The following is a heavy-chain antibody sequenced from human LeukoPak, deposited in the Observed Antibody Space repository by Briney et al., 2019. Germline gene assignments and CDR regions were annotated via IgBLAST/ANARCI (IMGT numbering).Heavy chain of an antibody. CDR3: ASGPPFLKYFEY. Sequence: GGSLRLSCAASGFTFSTYSMNWVRQAPGKGLEWVSTISVGAEYIFYADSVKGRFTISRDDSNNALYLQMHSLRAEDTALYYCASGPPFLKYFEYWGQGTLVTVSS. D-gene: IGHD3-3*01. V-gene: IGHV3-23*01. J-gene: IGHJ4*02. CDR1: GFTFSTYS. CDR2: ISVGAEYI.